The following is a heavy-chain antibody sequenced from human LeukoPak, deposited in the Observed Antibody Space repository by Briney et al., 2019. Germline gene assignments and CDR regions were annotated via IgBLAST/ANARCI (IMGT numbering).Heavy chain of an antibody. D-gene: IGHD3-22*01. CDR2: IYPGDSDT. CDR3: ARLRGDSSGYYYRGAFDI. Sequence: GESLKISCQGSGYSFSSYWIGCLRQMPGKGLEWMGIIYPGDSDTRYSPSFQGQVTISADNFISNAYLQWSSLKASNTAMYYCARLRGDSSGYYYRGAFDIWGQGTMVTVSS. J-gene: IGHJ3*02. V-gene: IGHV5-51*01. CDR1: GYSFSSYW.